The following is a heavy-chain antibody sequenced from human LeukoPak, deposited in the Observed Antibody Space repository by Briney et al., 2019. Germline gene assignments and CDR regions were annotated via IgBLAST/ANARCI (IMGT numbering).Heavy chain of an antibody. CDR1: GFMFSSFE. CDR2: ISSGASNM. Sequence: PGGSLRLSCAASGFMFSSFEMYWVRQAPGKGLEWVSYISSGASNMYYADSVKGRFTISRDNARNSLFLQMNSLRAEDTAVYYCALLAVASDFDYWGQGTLVTVSS. V-gene: IGHV3-48*03. J-gene: IGHJ4*02. CDR3: ALLAVASDFDY. D-gene: IGHD6-19*01.